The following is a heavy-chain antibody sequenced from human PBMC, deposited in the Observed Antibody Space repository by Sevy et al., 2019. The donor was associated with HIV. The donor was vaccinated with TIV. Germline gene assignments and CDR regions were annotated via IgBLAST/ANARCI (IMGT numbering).Heavy chain of an antibody. Sequence: GGSLRLSCVASGFTFSRHSMIWVRQAPGKGLEWISFITGSSNTIYYAESVKGRFPISRDNAKNSLYLQMSSLRHEDTAVYYCARDTGTWEYYFDSWGQGTLVTVSS. D-gene: IGHD1-26*01. V-gene: IGHV3-48*02. CDR3: ARDTGTWEYYFDS. J-gene: IGHJ4*02. CDR1: GFTFSRHS. CDR2: ITGSSNTI.